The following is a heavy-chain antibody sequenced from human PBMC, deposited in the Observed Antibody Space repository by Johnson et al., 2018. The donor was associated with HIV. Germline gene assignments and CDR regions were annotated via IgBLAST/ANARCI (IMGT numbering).Heavy chain of an antibody. D-gene: IGHD1-14*01. CDR3: ARNRGVSPPDAFDI. CDR2: ISSNGGST. V-gene: IGHV3-64*01. J-gene: IGHJ3*02. Sequence: VQLVESGGGLVQPGGSLRLSCAASGFTFSSYAMHWVRQAPGKGLEYVSAISSNGGSTYYANSVKGRFTISRDNSKNTLYLQMGSLRAEDMAVYYCARNRGVSPPDAFDIWGQGTMVTVSS. CDR1: GFTFSSYA.